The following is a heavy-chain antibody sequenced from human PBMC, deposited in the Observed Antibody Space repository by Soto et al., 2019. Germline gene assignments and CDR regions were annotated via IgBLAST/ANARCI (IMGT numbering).Heavy chain of an antibody. J-gene: IGHJ4*02. CDR3: ARDPPLSVLVVVATDDF. V-gene: IGHV3-21*02. D-gene: IGHD2-21*01. Sequence: EVQLVESGGGLVKPGGSLRLSCAASGFTFTNHNMNWVRQAPGKGLEWVSSISSSSSFRNYADSVKGRFSISRDNDKNLVYLQMDSLRAADTAVYYCARDPPLSVLVVVATDDFWGQGTLVTVSS. CDR2: ISSSSSFR. CDR1: GFTFTNHN.